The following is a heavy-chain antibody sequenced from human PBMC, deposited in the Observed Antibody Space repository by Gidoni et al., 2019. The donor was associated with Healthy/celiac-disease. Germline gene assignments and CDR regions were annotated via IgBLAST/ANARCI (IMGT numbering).Heavy chain of an antibody. V-gene: IGHV3-23*01. CDR1: GFTFSSYA. J-gene: IGHJ6*03. Sequence: EVQLLESGGGLVQPGGSLRLSCSASGFTFSSYAMSWVRQAPGKGLEWVSAISGSGGSTYYADSVKGRFTISRDNSKNTLYLQMNSLRAEDTAVYYCAKAPTVIYRVYMDVWGKGTTVTVSS. D-gene: IGHD4-17*01. CDR2: ISGSGGST. CDR3: AKAPTVIYRVYMDV.